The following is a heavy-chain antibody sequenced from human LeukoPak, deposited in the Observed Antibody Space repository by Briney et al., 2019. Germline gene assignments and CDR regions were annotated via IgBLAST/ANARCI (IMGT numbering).Heavy chain of an antibody. CDR2: IYYSGST. CDR1: GVSISSYY. Sequence: SETLSLTCTVSGVSISSYYWSWIRQPPGKGLEWIGYIYYSGSTNYNPSLKSRVNISVDTSKNQFSLKLSSVTAADTAVYYCARGLPTVTPFDPWGQGTLVTVSS. CDR3: ARGLPTVTPFDP. J-gene: IGHJ5*02. V-gene: IGHV4-59*12. D-gene: IGHD4-17*01.